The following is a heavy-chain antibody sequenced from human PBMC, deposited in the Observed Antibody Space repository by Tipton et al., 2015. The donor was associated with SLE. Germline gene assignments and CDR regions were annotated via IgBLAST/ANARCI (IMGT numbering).Heavy chain of an antibody. J-gene: IGHJ4*02. V-gene: IGHV4-59*11. CDR2: IYYSGST. D-gene: IGHD4-17*01. CDR3: ARGDYGDDFDY. Sequence: GLVKPSETLSLTCTVSGGSISSHYWSWIRQPPGKGLEWIGYIYYSGSTNYNPSLKSRVTISVDTSKNQFSPKLSSVTAADTAVYYCARGDYGDDFDYWGQGTLVTVSS. CDR1: GGSISSHY.